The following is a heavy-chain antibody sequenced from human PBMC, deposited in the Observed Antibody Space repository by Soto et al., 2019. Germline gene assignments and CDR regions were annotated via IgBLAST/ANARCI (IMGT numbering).Heavy chain of an antibody. CDR3: ARDEGIVGATTGGYYYYGMDV. V-gene: IGHV1-69*13. CDR1: GGTFSSYA. CDR2: IIPIFGTA. D-gene: IGHD1-26*01. J-gene: IGHJ6*02. Sequence: GASVKVSCKASGGTFSSYAISWVRQAPGQGLEWMGGIIPIFGTANYAQKFQGRVTITADESTSTAYMELSSLRSEDTAVYYCARDEGIVGATTGGYYYYGMDVRGQGTTVTVSS.